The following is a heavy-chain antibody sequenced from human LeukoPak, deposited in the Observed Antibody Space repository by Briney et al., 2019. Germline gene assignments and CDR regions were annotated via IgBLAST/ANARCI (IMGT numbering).Heavy chain of an antibody. J-gene: IGHJ4*02. V-gene: IGHV3-23*01. CDR3: ADRPIGMAGKPNYYFDY. D-gene: IGHD6-19*01. CDR2: INNDGSYT. Sequence: GGSLRLSCAASGFTFSNYAMTWVRQAPGKGLEWVSAINNDGSYTHYADSVKGRITISRDNSKNTLYLQMTSLTAEDTAVYFCADRPIGMAGKPNYYFDYWGQGTLVTVSS. CDR1: GFTFSNYA.